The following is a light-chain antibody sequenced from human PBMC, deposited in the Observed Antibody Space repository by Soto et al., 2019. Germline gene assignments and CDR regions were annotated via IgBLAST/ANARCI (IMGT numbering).Light chain of an antibody. Sequence: QLVLTQSPSASASLGASVKLTCTLSSGHSNDAIAWHQQQPERGPRYLMKLNSDGSHSKGDGIPDRFSGSSSGAERYLTISSLQSEDEADYYCQTWVTGMWVFGGGTKVTVL. J-gene: IGLJ3*02. CDR3: QTWVTGMWV. CDR2: LNSDGSH. CDR1: SGHSNDA. V-gene: IGLV4-69*01.